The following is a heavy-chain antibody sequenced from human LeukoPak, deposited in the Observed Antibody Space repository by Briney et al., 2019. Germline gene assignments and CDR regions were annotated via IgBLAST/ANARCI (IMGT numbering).Heavy chain of an antibody. CDR1: RFTFSSYW. CDR2: IKQDGSEK. D-gene: IGHD5-18*01. CDR3: ARGVPLDSADFDY. J-gene: IGHJ4*02. Sequence: GGSLRLSGAASRFTFSSYWMSWARQAPGKGLEWVANIKQDGSEKYYVDSVKGRFTISRDNAKNSLYLQMNSLRAEDTAVYYCARGVPLDSADFDYWGQGTLVTVSS. V-gene: IGHV3-7*01.